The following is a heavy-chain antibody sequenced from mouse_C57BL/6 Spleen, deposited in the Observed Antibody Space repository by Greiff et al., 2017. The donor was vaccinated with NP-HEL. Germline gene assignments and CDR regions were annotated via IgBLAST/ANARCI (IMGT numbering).Heavy chain of an antibody. CDR1: GYTFTSYW. D-gene: IGHD3-2*02. J-gene: IGHJ4*01. CDR3: ARRDSSGFGMDY. CDR2: IDPSDSET. Sequence: QVQLKQPGAELVRPGSSVKLSCKASGYTFTSYWMHWVKQRPIQGLEWIGNIDPSDSETHYNQKFKDKATLTVDKSSSTAYMQLSSLTSEDSAVYYCARRDSSGFGMDYWGQGTSVTVSS. V-gene: IGHV1-52*01.